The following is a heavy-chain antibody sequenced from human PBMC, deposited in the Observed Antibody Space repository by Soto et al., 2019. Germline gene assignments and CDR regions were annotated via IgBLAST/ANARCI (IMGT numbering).Heavy chain of an antibody. Sequence: QVQLVESGGGVVQPGRSLRLSCAASGFTFSSYGMHWVRQAPGKGLEWVAVIWYDGSNKYYADSVKGRFTISRDNSKNTLYLQMNSLRAEDTAVYYCARGELGHYYYYGMDVWGPGTTVTVSS. CDR1: GFTFSSYG. D-gene: IGHD1-7*01. J-gene: IGHJ6*02. V-gene: IGHV3-33*01. CDR3: ARGELGHYYYYGMDV. CDR2: IWYDGSNK.